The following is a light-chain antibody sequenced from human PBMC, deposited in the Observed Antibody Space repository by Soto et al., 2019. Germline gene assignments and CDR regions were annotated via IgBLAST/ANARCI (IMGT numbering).Light chain of an antibody. CDR3: KQLNSYPFT. CDR2: AAS. Sequence: DIQLTQSQSFLSASVGDRVTITCRASQGISSYLAWYQQKPGKAPKLLIYAASTLQRGVPSRFSGSGSGPEFTLTISSLPPEDFATYCWKQLNSYPFTFVPGTKVDIK. CDR1: QGISSY. V-gene: IGKV1-9*01. J-gene: IGKJ3*01.